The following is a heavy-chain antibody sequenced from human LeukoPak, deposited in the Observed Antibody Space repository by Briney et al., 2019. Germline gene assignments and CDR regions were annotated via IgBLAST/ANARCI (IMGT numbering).Heavy chain of an antibody. D-gene: IGHD3-16*01. J-gene: IGHJ6*02. Sequence: SETLSLTCAVYGGSFSGYYWSWIRQPPGKGLEWIGEINHSGSTNYNPSLKSRVTISVDTSKNQFSLKLSSVTAADTAVYYCARNYFSIRMDVWGQGTTVTVSS. CDR2: INHSGST. CDR1: GGSFSGYY. V-gene: IGHV4-34*01. CDR3: ARNYFSIRMDV.